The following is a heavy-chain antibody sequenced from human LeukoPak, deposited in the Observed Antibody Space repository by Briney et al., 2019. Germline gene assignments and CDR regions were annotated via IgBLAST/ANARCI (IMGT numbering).Heavy chain of an antibody. CDR1: GDSISYYY. J-gene: IGHJ4*02. D-gene: IGHD5-18*01. Sequence: LSETLSLTCTVSGDSISYYYWSWIRQPPGKGLEWIGKIYYSGNTNYNPSLKSRVTISVDTSKNQFSLKLSSVTAADTAVYYCARVRGYSYDSSDFDYWGQGTLV. CDR2: IYYSGNT. CDR3: ARVRGYSYDSSDFDY. V-gene: IGHV4-59*01.